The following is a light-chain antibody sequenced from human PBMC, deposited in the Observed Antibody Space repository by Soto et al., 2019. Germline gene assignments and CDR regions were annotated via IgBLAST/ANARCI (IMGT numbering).Light chain of an antibody. CDR2: DAS. CDR3: QQYNHYWT. V-gene: IGKV1-5*01. J-gene: IGKJ1*01. CDR1: QSISSW. Sequence: DIQMTQSPSTLSASVGDIVSITCRASQSISSWLAWYQQKPGKAPKVLIYDASSLESGVPSRFSGSGSGTEFSLTISSLQPDDFATYYCQQYNHYWTFGQGTKVDIK.